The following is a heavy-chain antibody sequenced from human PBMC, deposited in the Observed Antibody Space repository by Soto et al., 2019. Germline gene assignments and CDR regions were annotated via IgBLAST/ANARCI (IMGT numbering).Heavy chain of an antibody. CDR3: AREVPHWCGGLDV. Sequence: QEQLMASGGGVVQPGRSLRVSCVASGFTFSSHVMHWVRQAPGKGLEWVAAISKDGGNQYYTDSVKGRLTISRDNAKNTVSRQMNSLRAEDTAVYYCAREVPHWCGGLDVWGQGTTVTVSS. V-gene: IGHV3-30-3*01. J-gene: IGHJ6*02. D-gene: IGHD2-8*02. CDR2: ISKDGGNQ. CDR1: GFTFSSHV.